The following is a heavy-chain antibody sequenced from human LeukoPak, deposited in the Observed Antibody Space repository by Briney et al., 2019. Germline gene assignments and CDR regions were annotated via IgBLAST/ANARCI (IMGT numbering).Heavy chain of an antibody. J-gene: IGHJ4*02. D-gene: IGHD3-22*01. CDR2: INAGNGNT. Sequence: ASVKVSCKASGYTFTSYAMHWVRQAPGQRLEWMGWINAGNGNTKYSQKFQGRVTITRDTSASTAYMELSSLRSEDTAVYYCARLAYYYDSSGYAYYFDYWGQGTLVTVSS. CDR3: ARLAYYYDSSGYAYYFDY. V-gene: IGHV1-3*01. CDR1: GYTFTSYA.